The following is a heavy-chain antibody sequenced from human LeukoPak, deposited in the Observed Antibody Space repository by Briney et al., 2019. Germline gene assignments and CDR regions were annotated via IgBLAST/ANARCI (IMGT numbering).Heavy chain of an antibody. V-gene: IGHV4-59*01. J-gene: IGHJ5*02. Sequence: SETLSLTCTVSGGSISSYYWSWVRQPPGKGLEYIGYIYYSGSTNYNPSLKSRVTISVDTSKNQFSLKLSSVTAADTAMYYCARVPGHPYWFDPWGQGTLVTVSS. CDR3: ARVPGHPYWFDP. CDR1: GGSISSYY. D-gene: IGHD1-14*01. CDR2: IYYSGST.